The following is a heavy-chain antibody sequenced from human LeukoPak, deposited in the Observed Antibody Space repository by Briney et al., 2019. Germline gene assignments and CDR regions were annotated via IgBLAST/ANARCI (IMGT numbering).Heavy chain of an antibody. CDR3: ARAKYGSGRHFDY. V-gene: IGHV4-34*01. CDR1: GGSFSGYY. CDR2: INHSGST. J-gene: IGHJ4*02. D-gene: IGHD3-10*01. Sequence: SETLSLTCAVYGGSFSGYYWSWIRQPPGKGLDWIGEINHSGSTNYNPSLKSRVTISVDTSKNQFSLKLSSVTAADTAVYYCARAKYGSGRHFDYWGQGTLVTVSS.